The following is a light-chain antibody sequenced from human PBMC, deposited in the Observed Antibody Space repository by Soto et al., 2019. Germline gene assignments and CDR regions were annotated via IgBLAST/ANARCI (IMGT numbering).Light chain of an antibody. CDR1: SSDVGDYNY. Sequence: QPVLTQPPSASGSPGQSVTISCTGTSSDVGDYNYVSWYQRHPGKAPKLMIYEVNKRPSGVPDRFSGSKSGNTASLTVSGLQAEDEADYYCSSYAGNNNYVVFGGGTKLTVL. CDR3: SSYAGNNNYVV. J-gene: IGLJ2*01. V-gene: IGLV2-8*01. CDR2: EVN.